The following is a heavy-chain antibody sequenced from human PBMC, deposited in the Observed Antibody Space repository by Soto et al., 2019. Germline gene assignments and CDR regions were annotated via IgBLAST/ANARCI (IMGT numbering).Heavy chain of an antibody. CDR2: MNPNSGNT. D-gene: IGHD6-6*01. Sequence: ASVKVSCKASGYTFTSYDINWVRQATGQGLEWMGWMNPNSGNTGYAQKFRGRVTMTRNTSISTAYMELSSLRSEDTAVYYCARQPHYKYSSSSGSGYYYYYGMDVWGQGTTVTVSS. V-gene: IGHV1-8*01. J-gene: IGHJ6*02. CDR3: ARQPHYKYSSSSGSGYYYYYGMDV. CDR1: GYTFTSYD.